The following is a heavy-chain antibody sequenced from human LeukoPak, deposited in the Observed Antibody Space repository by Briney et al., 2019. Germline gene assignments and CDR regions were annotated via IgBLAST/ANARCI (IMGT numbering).Heavy chain of an antibody. J-gene: IGHJ5*02. CDR3: ASLQGDTMVRGVIDWFDP. V-gene: IGHV4-34*01. CDR2: INHSGST. D-gene: IGHD3-10*01. CDR1: GGSFSDYY. Sequence: SETLSLTCAIYGGSFSDYYWSWIRQPPGKGLEWIGEINHSGSTNYNPSLTSRVTISVGTSKNQFSLRLSSVTAADTAVYYCASLQGDTMVRGVIDWFDPWGQGTLVTVSS.